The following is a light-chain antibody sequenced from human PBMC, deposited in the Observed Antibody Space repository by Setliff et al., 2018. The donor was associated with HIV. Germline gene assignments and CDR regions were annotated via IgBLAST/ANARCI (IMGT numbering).Light chain of an antibody. Sequence: ALTQPASVSGSPGQSITISCTGTSSDVGGYNYVSWYQQHPGKAPKLMIYEVSNRPSGVSNRFSGSKSGNTASLIISGLQAEDEANYYCSSYTSSNTLKNVFGTGTKVTVL. J-gene: IGLJ1*01. CDR2: EVS. CDR3: SSYTSSNTLKNV. CDR1: SSDVGGYNY. V-gene: IGLV2-14*01.